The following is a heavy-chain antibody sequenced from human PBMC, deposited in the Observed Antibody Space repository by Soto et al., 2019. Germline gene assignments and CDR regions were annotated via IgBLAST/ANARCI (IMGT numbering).Heavy chain of an antibody. CDR1: RFTFSSYG. Sequence: QVQLVESGGGVVQPGRSLRLSCAASRFTFSSYGMHWVRQAPGKGLEWVAVIWYDGSNKYYGDSVKGRFTISRDNSKNTLYLQMNSLRAEDTAVYYCARVSCGGDCYSTCDYWGQGTLVTVSS. CDR2: IWYDGSNK. V-gene: IGHV3-33*01. J-gene: IGHJ4*02. D-gene: IGHD2-21*02. CDR3: ARVSCGGDCYSTCDY.